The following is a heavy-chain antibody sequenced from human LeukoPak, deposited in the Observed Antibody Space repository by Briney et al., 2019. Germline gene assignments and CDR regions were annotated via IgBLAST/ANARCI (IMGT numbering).Heavy chain of an antibody. J-gene: IGHJ6*02. CDR1: GFTFSTYN. CDR3: ARAFYYDIIGGEGMDV. Sequence: GWSRRLSCAASGFTFSTYNMNWVRQAPGKVLEWVSSISNSASYILYADSVKGRFTISRDNGKNSLYLQMNSLRAEDTAVYYCARAFYYDIIGGEGMDVWGQGTTVTVSS. V-gene: IGHV3-21*01. CDR2: ISNSASYI. D-gene: IGHD3-22*01.